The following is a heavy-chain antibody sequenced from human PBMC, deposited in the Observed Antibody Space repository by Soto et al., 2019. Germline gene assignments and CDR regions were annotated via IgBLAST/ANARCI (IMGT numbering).Heavy chain of an antibody. Sequence: WASVKVSCKASGYTFTSYAMHWVRQAPGQRLEWMGWINAGNGNTKYSQKFQGRVTITRDTSASTAYMELSSLRSEDTAVYYCAGLELWPPGAFDIWGQGTMVTVSS. CDR3: AGLELWPPGAFDI. D-gene: IGHD5-18*01. V-gene: IGHV1-3*01. J-gene: IGHJ3*02. CDR2: INAGNGNT. CDR1: GYTFTSYA.